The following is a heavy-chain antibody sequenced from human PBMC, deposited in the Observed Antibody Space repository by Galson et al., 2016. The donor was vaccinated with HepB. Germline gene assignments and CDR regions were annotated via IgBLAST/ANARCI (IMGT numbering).Heavy chain of an antibody. J-gene: IGHJ4*02. CDR3: ARDEGDSTPFAY. V-gene: IGHV3-74*01. Sequence: SLRLSCAASGFSFSSYWMHWVRRAPGKGLMWVSRITSDGSSTRYADTVKGRLTISRDNANNMVYLQMNSLRAEDTAVYYCARDEGDSTPFAYWGQGALVTVSS. D-gene: IGHD2-21*01. CDR1: GFSFSSYW. CDR2: ITSDGSST.